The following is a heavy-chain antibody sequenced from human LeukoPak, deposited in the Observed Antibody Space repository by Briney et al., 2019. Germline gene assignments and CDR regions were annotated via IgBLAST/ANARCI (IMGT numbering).Heavy chain of an antibody. CDR3: ARATSSRDHTAGY. V-gene: IGHV1-8*01. CDR1: GYTFTSYD. CDR2: MNPNSGNT. Sequence: ASVKVSCKASGYTFTSYDINWVRQATGQGLEWMGWMNPNSGNTGYAQKFQGRVTMTRNASISTAYMELSSLRSEDTAVYYCARATSSRDHTAGYWGQGTLVTVSS. J-gene: IGHJ4*02. D-gene: IGHD5-18*01.